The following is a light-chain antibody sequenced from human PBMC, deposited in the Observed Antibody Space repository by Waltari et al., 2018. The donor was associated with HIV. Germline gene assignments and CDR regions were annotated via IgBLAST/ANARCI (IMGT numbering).Light chain of an antibody. Sequence: DLQMTQSPSSLSASVGDSVPITCRASQTINDYLNWYQQKPGRAPKLLIYGASTLERGVPSRFSGSGSGRDFTLTISSLQPEDFATYYCQQSYNMRTFGQGTKLDIK. CDR3: QQSYNMRT. V-gene: IGKV1-39*01. J-gene: IGKJ2*02. CDR2: GAS. CDR1: QTINDY.